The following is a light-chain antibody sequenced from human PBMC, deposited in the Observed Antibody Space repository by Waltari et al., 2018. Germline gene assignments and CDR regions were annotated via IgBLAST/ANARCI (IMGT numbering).Light chain of an antibody. Sequence: SHDLTQPPSVSVSPGPPARITCGGDYIGGEVVNWYQQKPPQAPVLVIYGDKDRPSGIPERFSGSKSGNTATLTISGVEAGDEADYYCQVWDISTDDPAFFGGGTRLTVL. CDR3: QVWDISTDDPAF. J-gene: IGLJ7*01. CDR1: YIGGEV. CDR2: GDK. V-gene: IGLV3-21*02.